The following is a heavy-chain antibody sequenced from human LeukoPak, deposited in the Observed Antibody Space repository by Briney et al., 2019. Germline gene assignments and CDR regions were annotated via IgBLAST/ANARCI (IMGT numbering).Heavy chain of an antibody. CDR2: INIDGTNT. V-gene: IGHV3-74*03. CDR3: ARDQSQAGPTTVDY. J-gene: IGHJ4*02. Sequence: GGFLRLSCVASGFTFSNSWMHWVRQVPGKGLLWVSRINIDGTNTKYADSVKGRFTISRDNAKNTLYLQMNTLRAEDTAVYYCARDQSQAGPTTVDYWGQGTLVIISS. CDR1: GFTFSNSW. D-gene: IGHD1-14*01.